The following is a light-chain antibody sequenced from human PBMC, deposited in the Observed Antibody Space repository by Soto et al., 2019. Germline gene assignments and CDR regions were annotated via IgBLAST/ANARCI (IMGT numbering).Light chain of an antibody. CDR3: SSYIPNNSTYV. J-gene: IGLJ1*01. CDR1: SSHVGGYNY. Sequence: QSVLTQPASVSGSPGQSITISCTGTSSHVGGYNYVSWYQHHPGKAPKRMIHDVSNRPSGVSNRFSGSKSGNTASLTISGLQAEDEADYYCSSYIPNNSTYVFGTGTKVTVL. CDR2: DVS. V-gene: IGLV2-14*03.